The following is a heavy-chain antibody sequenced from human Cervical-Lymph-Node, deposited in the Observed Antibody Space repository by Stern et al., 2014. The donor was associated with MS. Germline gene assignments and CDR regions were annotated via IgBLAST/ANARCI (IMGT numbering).Heavy chain of an antibody. CDR2: RYWYDDK. D-gene: IGHD1-26*01. V-gene: IGHV2-5*01. J-gene: IGHJ5*02. CDR3: AHRSTSVAGAWAS. Sequence: QDTLKASGPKLVKPTQTLTLTCDFSGFSLTTSGVGVGLISQPPGQALEWLALRYWYDDKRYSRSLKKRRSIITVTPKNQVVLTMANMDPVDAGTYYCAHRSTSVAGAWASWGQGILVVVSS. CDR1: GFSLTTSGVG.